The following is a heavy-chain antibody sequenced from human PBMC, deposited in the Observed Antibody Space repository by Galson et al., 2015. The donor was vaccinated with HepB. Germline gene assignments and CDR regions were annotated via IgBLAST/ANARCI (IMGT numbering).Heavy chain of an antibody. CDR3: AKDRYYDSGSRDAFDN. D-gene: IGHD3-10*01. CDR1: GFTFSIYI. J-gene: IGHJ3*02. V-gene: IGHV3-23*01. Sequence: SLRLSCVASGFTFSIYILSGARQAPGKGLEWVSSITGSAGTTHYADSVKGRFTISRDNSKNTLYLQMNSLRADDAAVYYCAKDRYYDSGSRDAFDNWGQGTMVTVSS. CDR2: ITGSAGTT.